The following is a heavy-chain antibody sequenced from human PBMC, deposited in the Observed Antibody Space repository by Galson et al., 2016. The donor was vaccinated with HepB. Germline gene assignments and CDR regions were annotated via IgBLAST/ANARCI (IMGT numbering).Heavy chain of an antibody. CDR2: IYYNVRA. CDR1: GAPISEYY. D-gene: IGHD1-14*01. Sequence: SETLSLTCAVSGAPISEYYWSWIRQTPGKGLEWIGYIYYNVRATYNPSLRSRVTLSVDTSKNQLSLNLKSVSAADTAVYYCARHHAGWFDYWGQGTLVTVSS. J-gene: IGHJ5*01. V-gene: IGHV4-59*01. CDR3: ARHHAGWFDY.